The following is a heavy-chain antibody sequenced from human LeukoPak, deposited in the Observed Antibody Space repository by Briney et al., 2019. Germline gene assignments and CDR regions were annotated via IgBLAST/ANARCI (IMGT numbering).Heavy chain of an antibody. Sequence: SETLSLTCTASGGSISSYYLSWIRQPPGKGLEWIWYIDYSGSTNYNPSLKSRVTISVDTSKNQFSLKLSSVTAVDTAVYYCARVGGGAYHYGMDVWGQGITVSVFS. CDR2: IDYSGST. CDR3: ARVGGGAYHYGMDV. V-gene: IGHV4-59*08. D-gene: IGHD3-16*01. J-gene: IGHJ6*02. CDR1: GGSISSYY.